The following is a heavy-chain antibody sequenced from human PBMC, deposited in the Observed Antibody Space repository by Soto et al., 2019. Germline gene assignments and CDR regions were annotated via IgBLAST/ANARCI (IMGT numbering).Heavy chain of an antibody. CDR3: TRGPRPISTGTGAY. D-gene: IGHD3-10*01. CDR2: IYNDGTYS. Sequence: GGSLRLSCAASGFIFKMYWMHWVRQSPGKGLVWISRIYNDGTYSDYADSVRGRFTISRDNVNDTLYLQMNNLGAEDSGLYYCTRGPRPISTGTGAYWGQGTQVTVSS. V-gene: IGHV3-74*01. CDR1: GFIFKMYW. J-gene: IGHJ4*02.